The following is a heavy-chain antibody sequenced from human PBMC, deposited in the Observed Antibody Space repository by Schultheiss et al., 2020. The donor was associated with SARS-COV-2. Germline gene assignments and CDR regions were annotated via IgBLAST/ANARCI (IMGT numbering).Heavy chain of an antibody. V-gene: IGHV1-8*01. J-gene: IGHJ4*02. Sequence: ASVKVSCKASGYTFTSYDINWVRQATGQGLEWMGWMNPNSGNTGYAQKFQGRVTMTRNTSISTAYMELSSLRSEDTAVYYCARRKLTVTTTIYYFDYWGQGTLVTVSS. CDR2: MNPNSGNT. CDR1: GYTFTSYD. CDR3: ARRKLTVTTTIYYFDY. D-gene: IGHD4-17*01.